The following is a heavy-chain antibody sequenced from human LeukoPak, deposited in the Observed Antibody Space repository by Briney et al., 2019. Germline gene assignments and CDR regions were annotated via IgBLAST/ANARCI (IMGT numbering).Heavy chain of an antibody. CDR1: GFSVSVYY. CDR2: TKNKTNRGTT. V-gene: IGHV3-49*04. CDR3: TTGSTF. J-gene: IGHJ4*02. Sequence: QPGGSLRLSCAVSGFSVSVYYMTWVRQAPGKGLEWVGFTKNKTNRGTTEYAASVKGRSTISRDDSKSIAYLQMNSLKTEDTAVYYCTTGSTFWGQGTLVTVSS. D-gene: IGHD1-1*01.